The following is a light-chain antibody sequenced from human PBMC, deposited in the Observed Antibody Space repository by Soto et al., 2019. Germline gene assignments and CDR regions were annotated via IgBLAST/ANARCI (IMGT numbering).Light chain of an antibody. Sequence: EIVMTQFPATLSLSPGERATLSCRASQSVGSNLAWYQQKPGQAPRLLIYGASTRATGIPVRFRGSGSGTEFTLTISSLQSEDFVVYYCQHYEHLPRFGQGTRLEIK. V-gene: IGKV3-15*01. CDR3: QHYEHLPR. J-gene: IGKJ2*01. CDR2: GAS. CDR1: QSVGSN.